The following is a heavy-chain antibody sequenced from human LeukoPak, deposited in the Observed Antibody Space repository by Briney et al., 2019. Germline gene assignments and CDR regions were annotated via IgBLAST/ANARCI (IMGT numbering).Heavy chain of an antibody. D-gene: IGHD3-3*01. J-gene: IGHJ3*02. CDR1: GGSISSYY. Sequence: PSETLSLTCTVSGGSISSYYWSWIRQPPGKGLEWIGYIYYSGSTNYNPSLKSRVTISVDTSKNQFSLKLSSVTAADTAVYYCARSFGVVINAFDIWGQGTMVTVSS. CDR2: IYYSGST. CDR3: ARSFGVVINAFDI. V-gene: IGHV4-59*12.